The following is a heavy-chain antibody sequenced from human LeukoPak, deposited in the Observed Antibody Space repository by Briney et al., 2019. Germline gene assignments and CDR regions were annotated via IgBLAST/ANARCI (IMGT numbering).Heavy chain of an antibody. V-gene: IGHV1-18*01. D-gene: IGHD2/OR15-2a*01. Sequence: ASVNVSCKASGYTFTNYGIAWVRQAPGQGLEWMGWINTRSGDAQLAHSLQARVTMTADTSTSTASMELGSLGSDDTAVYYCARDTDFSTDYWGQGSLVTVSS. CDR2: INTRSGDA. CDR1: GYTFTNYG. CDR3: ARDTDFSTDY. J-gene: IGHJ4*02.